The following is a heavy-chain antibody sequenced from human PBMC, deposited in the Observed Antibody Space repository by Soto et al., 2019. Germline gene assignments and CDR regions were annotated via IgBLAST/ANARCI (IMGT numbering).Heavy chain of an antibody. CDR2: ISSSSSTI. D-gene: IGHD2-21*01. V-gene: IGHV3-48*01. Sequence: GGSLRLSCAASGFTFSSYSMNWVRQAPGKGLEWVSYISSSSSTIYYADSVKGRFTISRDNAKNSLYLQMNSLRAEDTAVYYCARTVERAIVRFGLWWLHWGQGTLVTVSS. J-gene: IGHJ4*02. CDR1: GFTFSSYS. CDR3: ARTVERAIVRFGLWWLH.